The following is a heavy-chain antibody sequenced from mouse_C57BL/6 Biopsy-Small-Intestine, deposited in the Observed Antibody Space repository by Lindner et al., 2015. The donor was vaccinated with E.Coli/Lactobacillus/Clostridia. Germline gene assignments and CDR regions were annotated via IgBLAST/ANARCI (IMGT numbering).Heavy chain of an antibody. CDR1: GFTFSSYG. J-gene: IGHJ1*03. D-gene: IGHD1-1*01. V-gene: IGHV5-6*01. CDR2: ISSGGSYT. Sequence: VQLQESGGDLVKPGGSLKLSCAASGFTFSSYGMSWVRQTPDKRLEWVATISSGGSYTYYPDSVKGRFTISRDNAKNTLYLQMSSLKSEDTAMYYCARQGYYGSSWYFDVWGTGTTVTVSS. CDR3: ARQGYYGSSWYFDV.